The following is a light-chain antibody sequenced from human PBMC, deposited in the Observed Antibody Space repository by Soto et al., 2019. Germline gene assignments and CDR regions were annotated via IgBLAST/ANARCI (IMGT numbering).Light chain of an antibody. J-gene: IGKJ5*01. CDR2: QAS. Sequence: DLQMTQSPSTLSASLGESVTITCRASQSIRSWLAWYQQKPGKAPKLLISQASNLLTGVPYRFSGSGSGTELTLTISSLQPDDFATYYCQKLDSYPITCGQGTRLEIK. CDR1: QSIRSW. CDR3: QKLDSYPIT. V-gene: IGKV1-5*03.